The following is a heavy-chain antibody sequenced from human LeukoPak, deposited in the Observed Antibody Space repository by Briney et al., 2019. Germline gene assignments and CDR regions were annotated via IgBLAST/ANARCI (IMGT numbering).Heavy chain of an antibody. CDR2: MNPNSGNT. V-gene: IGHV1-8*01. Sequence: GASVKVSCRASGYTFTSYDINWVRQATGQGLEWMGWMNPNSGNTGYAQKFQGRVTMTRNTSISTAYMELSSLRSEDTAVYYCATGHREPLVGATGEYFHNWGQGTLVAVSS. D-gene: IGHD1-26*01. CDR1: GYTFTSYD. J-gene: IGHJ1*01. CDR3: ATGHREPLVGATGEYFHN.